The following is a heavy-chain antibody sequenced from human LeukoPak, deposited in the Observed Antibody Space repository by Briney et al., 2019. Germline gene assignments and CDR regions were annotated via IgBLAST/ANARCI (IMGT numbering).Heavy chain of an antibody. CDR1: GFTFSSYA. CDR2: ISGSGGST. Sequence: GGSLRLSCAASGFTFSSYAMSWVRQAPGKGLEWVSAISGSGGSTYYADSVKGRFTISRDNSKNTLYLQMNSLRAEDTAVYYCARGSSGWYRHFDYWGQGTLVTVSS. CDR3: ARGSSGWYRHFDY. D-gene: IGHD6-19*01. J-gene: IGHJ4*02. V-gene: IGHV3-23*01.